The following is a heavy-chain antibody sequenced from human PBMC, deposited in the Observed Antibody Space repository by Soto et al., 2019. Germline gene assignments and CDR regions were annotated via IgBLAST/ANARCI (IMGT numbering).Heavy chain of an antibody. D-gene: IGHD2-8*01. Sequence: LTSAVSGDSMSITVYPGCWTRQPPGKGLEWIGTVYSNGHTYHNPSLESRLGMAVDTSKTQLSLSLTSGAAAATAVYFSASPTNGRAVDSWGQGTLVTVSS. J-gene: IGHJ5*01. CDR3: ASPTNGRAVDS. CDR2: VYSNGHT. CDR1: GDSMSITVYP. V-gene: IGHV4-39*01.